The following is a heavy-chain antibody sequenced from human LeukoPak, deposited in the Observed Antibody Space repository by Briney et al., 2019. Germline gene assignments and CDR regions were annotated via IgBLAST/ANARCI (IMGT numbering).Heavy chain of an antibody. CDR3: ARDRLQFRVSFDY. Sequence: SETLSLTCAVSGYSISSGYYWGWIRQPPGKGLEWIGSIYHSGSTYYNPSLKSRVTISVDTSKNQLSLKLSSVTAADTAVYYCARDRLQFRVSFDYWGQGTLVTVSS. CDR1: GYSISSGYY. J-gene: IGHJ4*02. D-gene: IGHD5-24*01. V-gene: IGHV4-38-2*02. CDR2: IYHSGST.